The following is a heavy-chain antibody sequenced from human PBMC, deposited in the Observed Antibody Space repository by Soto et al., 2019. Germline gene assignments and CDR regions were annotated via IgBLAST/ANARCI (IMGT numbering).Heavy chain of an antibody. Sequence: GGSLRLSCAASGFTFSDYYMSWIRQTPGKGLEWVSYISESGSTIYYADSVKGRFTISRDNAKNSLYLHMNSLRAEDTVVYYGARDVRRITRVRGVLNWFDPWGQGTLVTVSS. D-gene: IGHD3-10*01. CDR1: GFTFSDYY. CDR2: ISESGSTI. V-gene: IGHV3-11*01. J-gene: IGHJ5*02. CDR3: ARDVRRITRVRGVLNWFDP.